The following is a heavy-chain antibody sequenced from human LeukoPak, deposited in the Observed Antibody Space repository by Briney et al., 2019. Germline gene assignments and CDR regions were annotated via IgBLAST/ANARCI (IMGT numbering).Heavy chain of an antibody. V-gene: IGHV3-33*08. CDR2: IWYDGSNK. CDR1: GFTFSNYG. Sequence: GRSLRLSCAASGFTFSNYGIHWVRQAPGKGLEWVAVIWYDGSNKYYADSVKGRFTISRDNSKNTLYLQMNSLRAEDTAVYYCARDQSRLSSSTDYWGQGTLVTVSS. J-gene: IGHJ4*02. D-gene: IGHD6-13*01. CDR3: ARDQSRLSSSTDY.